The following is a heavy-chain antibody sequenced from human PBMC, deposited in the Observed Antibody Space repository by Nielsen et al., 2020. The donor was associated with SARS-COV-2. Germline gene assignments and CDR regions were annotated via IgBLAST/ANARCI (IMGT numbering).Heavy chain of an antibody. CDR1: GFPFSDYY. CDR3: ARDRLEWLLSYYYYGMDV. J-gene: IGHJ6*02. Sequence: SLKIYCAASGFPFSDYYMSWIRQAPGKGLEWVSYISSSSSYTNYADSVKGRFTISRDNAKNSLYLQMNSLRAEDTAVYYCARDRLEWLLSYYYYGMDVWGQGTTVTVSS. CDR2: ISSSSSYT. D-gene: IGHD3-3*01. V-gene: IGHV3-11*05.